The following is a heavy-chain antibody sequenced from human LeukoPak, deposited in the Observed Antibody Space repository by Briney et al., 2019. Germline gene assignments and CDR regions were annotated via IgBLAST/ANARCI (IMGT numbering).Heavy chain of an antibody. CDR3: TRYNNDHFDY. D-gene: IGHD1-14*01. CDR2: IKQDGSEE. Sequence: QAGGSLRLSCAASGFTFSTSWMTWVRQAPGKGLEWVANIKQDGSEEYYVDSVKGRFSISRDNAKNSLYLQMNNLRVEDTAVYYCTRYNNDHFDYWGQGTLVTVS. CDR1: GFTFSTSW. V-gene: IGHV3-7*01. J-gene: IGHJ4*02.